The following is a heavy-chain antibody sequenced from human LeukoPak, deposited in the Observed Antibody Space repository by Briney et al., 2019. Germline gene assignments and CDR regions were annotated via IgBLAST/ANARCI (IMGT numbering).Heavy chain of an antibody. D-gene: IGHD3-10*01. CDR2: ISYEGRSK. J-gene: IGHJ4*01. V-gene: IGHV3-30*18. Sequence: PGRSLRLSCAASGFIFSRYGMDWVRQSPGKGLEWVALISYEGRSKDYTDSVKGRFSISRDNSKNTMYLQMNSLRPEDTAVYYCAKGGSGGIDYWGQGILLTVSS. CDR3: AKGGSGGIDY. CDR1: GFIFSRYG.